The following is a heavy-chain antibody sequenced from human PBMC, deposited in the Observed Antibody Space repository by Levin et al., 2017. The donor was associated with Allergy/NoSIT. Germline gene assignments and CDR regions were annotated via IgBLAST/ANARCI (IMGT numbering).Heavy chain of an antibody. V-gene: IGHV1-69*06. CDR2: IIPIFGTA. J-gene: IGHJ6*02. D-gene: IGHD3-10*01. CDR3: ARDPEEVTMVRGVIITEGMDV. Sequence: SVKVSCKASGGTFSSYAISWVRQAPGQGLEWMGGIIPIFGTANYAQKFQGRVTITADKSTSTAYMELSSLRSEDTAVYYCARDPEEVTMVRGVIITEGMDVWGQGTTVTVSS. CDR1: GGTFSSYA.